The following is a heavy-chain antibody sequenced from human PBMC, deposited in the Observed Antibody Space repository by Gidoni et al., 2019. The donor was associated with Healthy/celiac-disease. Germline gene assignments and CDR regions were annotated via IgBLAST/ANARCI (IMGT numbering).Heavy chain of an antibody. Sequence: QVQLVESGGGVVQPGRSLRLSCAASGFTFSSYGMHWVRQAPGKGLEWVAVIWYDGSNKYYADSVKGRFTISRDNSKNTLYLQMNSLRAEDTAVYYCARDQRSGLAARPLDYWGQGTLVTVSS. J-gene: IGHJ4*02. V-gene: IGHV3-33*01. CDR3: ARDQRSGLAARPLDY. D-gene: IGHD6-6*01. CDR1: GFTFSSYG. CDR2: IWYDGSNK.